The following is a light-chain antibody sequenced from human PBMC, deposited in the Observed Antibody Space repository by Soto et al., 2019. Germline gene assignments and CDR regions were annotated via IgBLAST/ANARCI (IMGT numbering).Light chain of an antibody. J-gene: IGKJ4*01. CDR3: QQYDNLALT. Sequence: DIQMTQSPSSLSASVGDRVNITCQASQDISNYLNWYQQKPGKAPKLLIYDASNLETGVPSRFSGSGTGTDFTFAIRSLQPEDIATNYCQQYDNLALTFGGGTKVEIK. V-gene: IGKV1-33*01. CDR2: DAS. CDR1: QDISNY.